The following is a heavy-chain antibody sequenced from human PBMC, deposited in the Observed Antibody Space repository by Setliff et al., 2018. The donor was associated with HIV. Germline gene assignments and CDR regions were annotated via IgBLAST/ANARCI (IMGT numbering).Heavy chain of an antibody. V-gene: IGHV4-59*08. CDR2: IYYSGST. J-gene: IGHJ4*02. D-gene: IGHD4-17*01. Sequence: SETLSLTCTVSGGSISSYYWSWIRQPPGKGLEWIGYIYYSGSTNYNPSLKSRVTISVDTSKNQFSLKLSSVTAADTAVYYCARGAGLYGDYHVYWGQGTLVTAPQ. CDR3: ARGAGLYGDYHVY. CDR1: GGSISSYY.